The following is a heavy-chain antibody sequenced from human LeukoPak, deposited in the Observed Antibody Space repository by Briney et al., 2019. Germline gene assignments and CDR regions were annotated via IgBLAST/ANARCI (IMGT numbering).Heavy chain of an antibody. V-gene: IGHV1-46*01. Sequence: ASVKVSCKASGYTFTTYYVHWVRQAPGQGLEWMGIINPSGGSTTYAQKFRGRLTMTRDMSTSTVYMELSSLRSEDTAVYYCARGPGGGGSSGYYYGKPEDPAEYYFDYWGQGTLVTVSS. CDR3: ARGPGGGGSSGYYYGKPEDPAEYYFDY. CDR2: INPSGGST. D-gene: IGHD3-22*01. J-gene: IGHJ4*02. CDR1: GYTFTTYY.